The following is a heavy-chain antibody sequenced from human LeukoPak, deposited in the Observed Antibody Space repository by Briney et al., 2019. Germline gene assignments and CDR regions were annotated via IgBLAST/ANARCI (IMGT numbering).Heavy chain of an antibody. CDR2: ISGSGGST. Sequence: GGSLRLSCAASGFTFSSYAMSWVRQAPGKGLEWVSGISGSGGSTDYADSVKGRFTISRDNSKNTLYLQMNSLRAEDTAVYYCATMARRYCSGGSCYSGSDFDYWGQGTLVTVSS. CDR3: ATMARRYCSGGSCYSGSDFDY. CDR1: GFTFSSYA. D-gene: IGHD2-15*01. V-gene: IGHV3-23*01. J-gene: IGHJ4*02.